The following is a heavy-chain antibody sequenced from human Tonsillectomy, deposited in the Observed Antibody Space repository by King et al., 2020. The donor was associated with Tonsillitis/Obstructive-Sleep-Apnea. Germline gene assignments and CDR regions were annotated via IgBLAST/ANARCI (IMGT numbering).Heavy chain of an antibody. J-gene: IGHJ5*02. CDR1: GGSFSGYY. CDR2: INHSGST. V-gene: IGHV4-34*01. CDR3: ARTGPGWLRLRPGERWFDP. Sequence: VQLQQWGAGLLKPSETLSLTCAVYGGSFSGYYWSWIRQPPGKGLEWIGEINHSGSTNYNPSLKSRVTISVDTSKNQFSLKLSSATAADTAVYYCARTGPGWLRLRPGERWFDPWGQGTLVTVSS. D-gene: IGHD5-12*01.